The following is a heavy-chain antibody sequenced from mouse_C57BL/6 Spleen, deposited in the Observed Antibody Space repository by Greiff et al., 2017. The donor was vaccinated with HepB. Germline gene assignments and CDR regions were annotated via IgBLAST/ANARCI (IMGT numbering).Heavy chain of an antibody. Sequence: QVQLQQPGAELVMPGASVKLSCKASGYTFTSYWMHWVKQRPGQGLEWIGEIDPSDSYTNYNQKFKGKSTLTVDKSSSTAYMQLSSLTSEDSAVYYCARASSGYIDYWGQGTTRTVSS. CDR3: ARASSGYIDY. CDR2: IDPSDSYT. D-gene: IGHD3-2*02. V-gene: IGHV1-69*01. J-gene: IGHJ2*01. CDR1: GYTFTSYW.